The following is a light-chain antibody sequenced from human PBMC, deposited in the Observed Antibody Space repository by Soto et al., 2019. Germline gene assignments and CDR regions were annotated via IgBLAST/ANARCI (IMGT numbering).Light chain of an antibody. V-gene: IGLV1-40*01. CDR1: SSNIGGGYD. Sequence: QSVLTQSPSVSGAPGQRVTISCTGSSSNIGGGYDVHWYQQLPGTAPKLLIHGDTKRPSGVADRFSGSNSGTSASLAITGLQAEDEADYYCQSYDRSLSAWVFGGGTKLTVL. CDR3: QSYDRSLSAWV. CDR2: GDT. J-gene: IGLJ3*02.